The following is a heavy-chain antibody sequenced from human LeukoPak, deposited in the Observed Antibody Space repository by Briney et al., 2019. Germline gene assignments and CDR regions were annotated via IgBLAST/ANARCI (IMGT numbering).Heavy chain of an antibody. CDR2: ISYDGSNK. Sequence: PGRSLRLSCAASGFTFSSYAMHWVRQAPGKELEWVAVISYDGSNKYYADSVKGRFTISRDNSKNTLYLQMNSLRAEDTAVYYCAREGGYDSAPDYWGQGTLVTVSS. D-gene: IGHD5-12*01. CDR1: GFTFSSYA. J-gene: IGHJ4*02. CDR3: AREGGYDSAPDY. V-gene: IGHV3-30*04.